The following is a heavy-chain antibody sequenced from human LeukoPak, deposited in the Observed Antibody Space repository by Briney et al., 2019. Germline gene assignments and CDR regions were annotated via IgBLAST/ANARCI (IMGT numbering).Heavy chain of an antibody. J-gene: IGHJ4*02. V-gene: IGHV1-18*01. CDR2: ISAYNGST. CDR3: ARQHTMVVDY. D-gene: IGHD2-21*01. CDR1: GYTFTSAG. Sequence: ASVKDSCKASGYTFTSAGISWVRQAPGQGLEWMGWISAYNGSTTYAQKLQGRVTMTTDTSTSTAYMELRSLRSDDTAVYYCARQHTMVVDYWGQGTLVTVSS.